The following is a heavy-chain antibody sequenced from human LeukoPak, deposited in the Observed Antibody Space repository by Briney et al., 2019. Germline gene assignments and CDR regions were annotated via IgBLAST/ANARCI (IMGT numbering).Heavy chain of an antibody. CDR3: ARAVESTYYYDSSGYPDAFDI. V-gene: IGHV4-39*02. D-gene: IGHD3-22*01. CDR1: GDSISSSSSY. Sequence: SETLSLTCTVSGDSISSSSSYWGWIRQPPGKGLEWIGSIFYSGSTYYNPSLKSRVTISIVASKNQFSLKLSSVTAADTAVYYCARAVESTYYYDSSGYPDAFDIWGQGTMVTVSS. J-gene: IGHJ3*02. CDR2: IFYSGST.